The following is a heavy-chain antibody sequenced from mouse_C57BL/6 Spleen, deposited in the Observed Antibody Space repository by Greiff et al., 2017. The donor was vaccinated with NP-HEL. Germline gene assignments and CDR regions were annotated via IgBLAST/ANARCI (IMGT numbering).Heavy chain of an antibody. J-gene: IGHJ4*01. D-gene: IGHD1-1*01. V-gene: IGHV5-17*01. CDR3: ARRVYYYGSSSPYYAMDY. CDR1: GFTFSDYG. CDR2: ISSGSSTI. Sequence: EVHLVESGGGLVKPGGSLKLSCAASGFTFSDYGMHWVRQAPEKGLEWVAYISSGSSTIYYADTVKGRFTISRDNAKNTLFLQMTSLRSEDTAMYYCARRVYYYGSSSPYYAMDYWGQGTSVTVSS.